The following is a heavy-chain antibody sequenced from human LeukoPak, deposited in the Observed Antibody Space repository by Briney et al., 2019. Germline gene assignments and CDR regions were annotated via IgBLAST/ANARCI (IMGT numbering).Heavy chain of an antibody. V-gene: IGHV1-69*13. D-gene: IGHD3-9*01. J-gene: IGHJ3*02. Sequence: ASVKVSCKASGYTFTSYAISWVRQAPGQGLEWMGGIIPIFGTANYAQKFQGRVTITADESTSTAYMELSSLRSEDTAVYYCARERGLLRYFDWCHDAFDIWGQGTMVTVSS. CDR2: IIPIFGTA. CDR1: GYTFTSYA. CDR3: ARERGLLRYFDWCHDAFDI.